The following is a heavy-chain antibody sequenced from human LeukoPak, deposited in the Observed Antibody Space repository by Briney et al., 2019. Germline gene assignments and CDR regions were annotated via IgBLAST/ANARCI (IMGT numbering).Heavy chain of an antibody. D-gene: IGHD6-13*01. J-gene: IGHJ4*02. V-gene: IGHV3-23*01. CDR2: ISGSGGST. CDR1: GFSFNRHW. CDR3: AKIESGGNPDSGSWYFDY. Sequence: PGGSLRLSCAASGFSFNRHWMSWVRQAPGKGLEWVSAISGSGGSTYYADSVKGRFTISRDNSKNTLYLQMNSLRAEDTAVYYCAKIESGGNPDSGSWYFDYCGQGALVTVSS.